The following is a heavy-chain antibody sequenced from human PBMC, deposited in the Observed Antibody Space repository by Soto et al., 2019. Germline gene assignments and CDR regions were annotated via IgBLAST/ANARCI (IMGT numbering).Heavy chain of an antibody. Sequence: PGGSLRLSCAASGFTFSSYAMHWVRQAPGKGLEWVAVISYDGSNKYYADSVKGRFTISRDNSKNTLYLQMNSLRAEDTAVYYCARDRRSSSYYYYYGMDVWGQGTTVTVSS. CDR2: ISYDGSNK. CDR1: GFTFSSYA. V-gene: IGHV3-30-3*01. CDR3: ARDRRSSSYYYYYGMDV. J-gene: IGHJ6*02. D-gene: IGHD6-6*01.